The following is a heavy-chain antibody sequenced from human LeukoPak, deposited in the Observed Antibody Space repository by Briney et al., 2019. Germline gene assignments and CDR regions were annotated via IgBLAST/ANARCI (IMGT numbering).Heavy chain of an antibody. CDR2: IDGDARTI. D-gene: IGHD1-1*01. Sequence: GGSLRLSCAASGFTVSSNYMSWVRQAPGQGLVWVSRIDGDARTIDYADSVKGRFIISRDNAENTLYLQMNSLRPEDTAVYYCATAGAFYFQNWGQGTLVTVSS. CDR3: ATAGAFYFQN. V-gene: IGHV3-74*01. J-gene: IGHJ4*02. CDR1: GFTVSSNY.